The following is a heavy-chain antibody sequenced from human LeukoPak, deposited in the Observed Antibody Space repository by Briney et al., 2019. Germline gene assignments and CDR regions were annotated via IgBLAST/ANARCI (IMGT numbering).Heavy chain of an antibody. D-gene: IGHD3-10*01. J-gene: IGHJ4*02. CDR1: GFSLSDYY. CDR2: ISSSSSYT. CDR3: ARDRGDSGSSDY. Sequence: GESLRLSCAASGFSLSDYYMSWVRQPPGKGLEWVSYISSSSSYTINADSVKGRFTVFRDNAKNLVFLQMNRLRVEDTAVYYCARDRGDSGSSDYWGQGTLVTVSS. V-gene: IGHV3-11*06.